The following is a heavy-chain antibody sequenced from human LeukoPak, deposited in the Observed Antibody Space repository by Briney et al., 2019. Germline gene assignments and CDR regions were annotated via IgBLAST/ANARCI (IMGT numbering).Heavy chain of an antibody. D-gene: IGHD1-26*01. Sequence: GASVKVSCKASGYTFTSYDINWVRQATGQGLEWMGWMNPNSGNTGYAQKFQGRVTMTRDTSTSTVYMELSSLRSEDTAVYYCARDRSGSYEDYYGMDVWGQGTTVTVSS. CDR1: GYTFTSYD. CDR2: MNPNSGNT. V-gene: IGHV1-8*01. J-gene: IGHJ6*02. CDR3: ARDRSGSYEDYYGMDV.